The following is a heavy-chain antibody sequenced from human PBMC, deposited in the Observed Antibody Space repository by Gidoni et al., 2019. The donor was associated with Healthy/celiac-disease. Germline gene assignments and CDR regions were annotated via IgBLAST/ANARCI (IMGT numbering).Heavy chain of an antibody. CDR1: GFTFSSYS. Sequence: EVQLVESGGGLVKPGGSLRLSCAASGFTFSSYSMNWVRQAPGKGLEWVSSISSSSSYIYYADSVKGRFTISRDNAKNSLYLQMNSLRAEDTAVYYCARDLHTVTIYWYFDLWGRGTLVTVSS. CDR2: ISSSSSYI. V-gene: IGHV3-21*01. CDR3: ARDLHTVTIYWYFDL. J-gene: IGHJ2*01. D-gene: IGHD4-17*01.